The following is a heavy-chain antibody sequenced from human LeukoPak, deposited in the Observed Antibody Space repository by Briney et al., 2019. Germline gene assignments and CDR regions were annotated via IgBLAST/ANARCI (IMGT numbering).Heavy chain of an antibody. V-gene: IGHV4-4*07. D-gene: IGHD3-10*01. Sequence: SETLSLTCTVSGGSISSYYWSWIRQPAGKGLEWIGRIYTSGSTNYNPSLKSRVTMSVDTSKNQFSLKLSSVTAADTAVYYCARDRVYGSGSYYPNWFDPWGQGTLVTVSS. CDR1: GGSISSYY. CDR3: ARDRVYGSGSYYPNWFDP. CDR2: IYTSGST. J-gene: IGHJ5*02.